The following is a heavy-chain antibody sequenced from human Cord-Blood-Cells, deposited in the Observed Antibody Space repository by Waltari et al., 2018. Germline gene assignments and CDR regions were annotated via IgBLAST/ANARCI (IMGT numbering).Heavy chain of an antibody. CDR3: AHSRAIFGVVPLQYHWYFDL. Sequence: QITLKESGPTLVTPTQTLTLTCTFSGFSLSTSGVGVGWIRQPPGKDLEWLALIYWNDDKRYSPSLKSRLTITKDTSKNQVVLTMTNMDPVDTATYYCAHSRAIFGVVPLQYHWYFDLWGRGTLVTVSS. J-gene: IGHJ2*01. CDR2: IYWNDDK. V-gene: IGHV2-5*01. CDR1: GFSLSTSGVG. D-gene: IGHD3-3*01.